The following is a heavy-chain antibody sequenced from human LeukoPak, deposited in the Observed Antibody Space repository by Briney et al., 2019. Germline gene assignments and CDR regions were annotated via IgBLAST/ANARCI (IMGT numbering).Heavy chain of an antibody. CDR3: ARGMYDYGDSLVTSYFDF. J-gene: IGHJ4*02. V-gene: IGHV3-7*02. Sequence: GGSLRLSCAVSGFTFSSYWMSWVRQAPGKGLEWVANINQDGSEKYYVDSVKGRFTISRDNAKNSLSLQMSSLRAEDTAVYYCARGMYDYGDSLVTSYFDFWGQGALVTVSS. CDR1: GFTFSSYW. D-gene: IGHD4-17*01. CDR2: INQDGSEK.